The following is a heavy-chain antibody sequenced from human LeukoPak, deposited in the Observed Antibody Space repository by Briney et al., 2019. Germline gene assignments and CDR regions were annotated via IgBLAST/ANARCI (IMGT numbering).Heavy chain of an antibody. Sequence: GGSLRLSCAASGFTFSSYAMSWVRQAPGKGLEWVANIKQDGSEKYYVDSVKGRFTISRDNAKNSLYLQMNSLRAEDTAVYYCARDRIAAAGKPYWGQGTLVTVSS. V-gene: IGHV3-7*01. CDR2: IKQDGSEK. CDR3: ARDRIAAAGKPY. J-gene: IGHJ4*02. CDR1: GFTFSSYA. D-gene: IGHD6-13*01.